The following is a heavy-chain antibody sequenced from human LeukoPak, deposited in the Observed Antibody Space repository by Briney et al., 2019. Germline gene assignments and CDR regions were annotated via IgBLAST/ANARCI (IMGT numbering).Heavy chain of an antibody. CDR3: ARGGLLWFGELQYYFDY. D-gene: IGHD3-10*01. Sequence: SETLSLTCAVYGESFSGYYWSWIRQPPGKGLEWIGEINHSGSTNYNPSLKSRVTISVDTFKNQFSLKLSSVTAADTAVYYCARGGLLWFGELQYYFDYWGQGTLVTVSS. V-gene: IGHV4-34*01. CDR2: INHSGST. J-gene: IGHJ4*02. CDR1: GESFSGYY.